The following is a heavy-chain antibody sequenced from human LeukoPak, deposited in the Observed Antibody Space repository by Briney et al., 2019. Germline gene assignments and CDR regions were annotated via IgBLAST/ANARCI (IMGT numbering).Heavy chain of an antibody. J-gene: IGHJ5*02. V-gene: IGHV3-74*01. Sequence: GGSLRLSCAASGFTFSSYWMHWVRHAPGKGLVWVSRINSDGSSTSYPASVKGRFTISTDNAKNTLYLQMNSLRAEDTAVYYCARDGQDIVVVVAATPCGWFDPWGQGTLVTVSS. D-gene: IGHD2-15*01. CDR1: GFTFSSYW. CDR2: INSDGSST. CDR3: ARDGQDIVVVVAATPCGWFDP.